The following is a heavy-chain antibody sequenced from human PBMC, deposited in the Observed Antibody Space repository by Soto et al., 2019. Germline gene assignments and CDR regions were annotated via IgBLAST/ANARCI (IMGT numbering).Heavy chain of an antibody. CDR2: IIPIFGTP. J-gene: IGHJ4*02. D-gene: IGHD3-10*01. Sequence: QVQLVQSGAEVKKPGSSVKVSCKDSGGIFSTYAISCLRQAPGPGLEWMGGIIPIFGTPNYAQRFQGRVTITADESTCTACMEMSRLRSEDTAVSYCARDRDDYGSGNYYIRIDFLGQGTLVTVSS. V-gene: IGHV1-69*01. CDR3: ARDRDDYGSGNYYIRIDF. CDR1: GGIFSTYA.